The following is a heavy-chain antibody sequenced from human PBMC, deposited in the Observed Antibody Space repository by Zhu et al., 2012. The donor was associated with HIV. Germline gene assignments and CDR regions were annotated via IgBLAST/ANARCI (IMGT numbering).Heavy chain of an antibody. CDR3: AREYSSGWQYYFDY. CDR2: IYYSGST. J-gene: IGHJ4*01. D-gene: IGHD6-19*01. V-gene: IGHV4-59*01. Sequence: QVQLQESGPGLVKPSETLSLTCTVSGGSISSYYWSWIRQPPGKGLEWIGYIYYSGSTNYNPSLKSRVTISVDTSKNQFSLRLSSVTAADTAVYYCAREYSSGWQYYFDYWGQEPWSPSPQ. CDR1: GGSISSYY.